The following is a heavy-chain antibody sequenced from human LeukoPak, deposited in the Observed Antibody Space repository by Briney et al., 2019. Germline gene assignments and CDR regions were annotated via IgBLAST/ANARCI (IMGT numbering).Heavy chain of an antibody. D-gene: IGHD6-19*01. CDR2: IRTKTDGGTA. V-gene: IGHV3-15*01. CDR3: TQAVAGDY. Sequence: GGSLRLSCAASGFTFSNAWMSWVRQAPGKGLEWVGHIRTKTDGGTADYAAPVKGRSTISRDDSKNTLYLQMNSLKTEDTAVYYCTQAVAGDYWGQGTLVTVSS. J-gene: IGHJ4*02. CDR1: GFTFSNAW.